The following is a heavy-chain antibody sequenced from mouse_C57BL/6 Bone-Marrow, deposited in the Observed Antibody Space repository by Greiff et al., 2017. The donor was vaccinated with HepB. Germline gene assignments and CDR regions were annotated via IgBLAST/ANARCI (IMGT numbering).Heavy chain of an antibody. D-gene: IGHD1-1*01. J-gene: IGHJ1*03. CDR1: GFSLTSYG. V-gene: IGHV2-2*01. Sequence: VQLQQSGPGLVQPSQSLSITCTVSGFSLTSYGVHWVRQSPGKGLEWLGVIWSGGSTDYNAAFISRLSISKDNSQSQVFFKMNILQADDTAIYYCARMTGSSYNWYFDVWGTGTTVTVSS. CDR3: ARMTGSSYNWYFDV. CDR2: IWSGGST.